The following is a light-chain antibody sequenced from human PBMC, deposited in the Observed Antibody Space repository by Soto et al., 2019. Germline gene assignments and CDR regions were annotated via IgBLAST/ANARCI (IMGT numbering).Light chain of an antibody. J-gene: IGKJ3*01. CDR3: QQSYTTPFT. Sequence: DIQMTQSPSSLSASVGDRVTLTCRASEYIITYLNWYQQKPGKAPKLLIYAASSLQSGAPSRFSGSGSGTDFTLTLSSLHPEDFAIYYCQQSYTTPFTFGPGTRVDI. V-gene: IGKV1-39*01. CDR2: AAS. CDR1: EYIITY.